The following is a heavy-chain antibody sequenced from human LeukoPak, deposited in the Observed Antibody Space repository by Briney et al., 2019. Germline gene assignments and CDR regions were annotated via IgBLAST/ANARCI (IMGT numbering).Heavy chain of an antibody. D-gene: IGHD1-26*01. V-gene: IGHV3-23*01. Sequence: GGSLRLSCATSGFIFSSYAMSWVRQAPGRGLEWVSSISGSGGNIYCADSVKGRFTISRDNSKNTLYLQMNSLRAEDTAVYYCAREWLSGSYIWEGSYYYGMDVWGQGTTVTVSS. CDR3: AREWLSGSYIWEGSYYYGMDV. J-gene: IGHJ6*02. CDR1: GFIFSSYA. CDR2: ISGSGGNI.